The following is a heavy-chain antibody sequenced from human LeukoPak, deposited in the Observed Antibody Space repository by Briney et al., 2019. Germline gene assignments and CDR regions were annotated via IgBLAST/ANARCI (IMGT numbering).Heavy chain of an antibody. D-gene: IGHD3-22*01. V-gene: IGHV4-39*01. CDR1: GGSISSSNYY. CDR3: ARLYHDSRGYYWFDP. J-gene: IGHJ5*02. Sequence: PSETLSLTCTVSGGSISSSNYYWGWIRQPPGRGLEWIGSVYYSGSTYSNPSLKSRVTVSADTSKNQFSLRLYSVTAADTTVYYCARLYHDSRGYYWFDPWGQGTLVTVSS. CDR2: VYYSGST.